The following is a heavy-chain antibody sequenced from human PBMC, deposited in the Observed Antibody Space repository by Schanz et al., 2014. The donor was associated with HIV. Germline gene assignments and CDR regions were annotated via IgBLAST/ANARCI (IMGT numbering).Heavy chain of an antibody. Sequence: QVQLVQSGAEVKKPGASVKVSCKASGYTFPDYYIHWVRQAPGQGREWMGWINPSSGGTNLAQKFQGRVTMTRDTSINTAYMDLTRLRSDDTAVFYCARGARYGMDVWGQGTTVTVSS. CDR3: ARGARYGMDV. CDR2: INPSSGGT. CDR1: GYTFPDYY. J-gene: IGHJ6*02. V-gene: IGHV1-2*02.